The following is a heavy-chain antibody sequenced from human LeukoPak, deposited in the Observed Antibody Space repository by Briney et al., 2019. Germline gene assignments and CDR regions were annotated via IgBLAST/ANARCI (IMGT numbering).Heavy chain of an antibody. D-gene: IGHD1-26*01. Sequence: GGSLRLSCAASGFTFSSYGMHWVRQAPGKGLEWVSAISGSGGSTYYADSVKGRFTISRDNSKNTLYLQMNSLRAEDTAVYYCAKTVGARTNYFDYWGQGTLVTVSS. J-gene: IGHJ4*02. CDR1: GFTFSSYG. CDR2: ISGSGGST. V-gene: IGHV3-23*01. CDR3: AKTVGARTNYFDY.